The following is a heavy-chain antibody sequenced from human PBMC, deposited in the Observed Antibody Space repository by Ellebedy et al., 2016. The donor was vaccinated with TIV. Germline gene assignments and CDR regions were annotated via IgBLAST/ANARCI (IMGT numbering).Heavy chain of an antibody. CDR1: GGSISSYY. V-gene: IGHV4-59*01. Sequence: SETLSLTCTVSGGSISSYYWSWIRQPPGKGLEWIGYIYCSGSTNYNPSLKSRVTISVDTSKNQFSLKLSSVTAADTAVYYCAAAYYGSGSYRISADYWGQGTLVTVSS. CDR2: IYCSGST. CDR3: AAAYYGSGSYRISADY. D-gene: IGHD3-10*01. J-gene: IGHJ4*02.